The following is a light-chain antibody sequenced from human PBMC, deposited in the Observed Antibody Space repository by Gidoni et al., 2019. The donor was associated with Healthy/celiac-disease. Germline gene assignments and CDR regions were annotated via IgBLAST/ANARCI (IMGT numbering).Light chain of an antibody. CDR2: GNS. CDR1: SSNIGAGYD. J-gene: IGLJ1*01. V-gene: IGLV1-40*01. Sequence: QSVLTQPPSVSGAPGQRVTIPCTGSSSNIGAGYDVHWYKQLPGTAPKLLIYGNSNRPSGVPDRLSGSKSGTSASLAITGLQAEDEADYYCQSYDSSVSGYVFGTGTKVTVL. CDR3: QSYDSSVSGYV.